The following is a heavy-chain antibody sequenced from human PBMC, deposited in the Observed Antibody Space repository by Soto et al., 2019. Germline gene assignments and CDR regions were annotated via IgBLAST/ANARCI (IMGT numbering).Heavy chain of an antibody. CDR3: ARDYRRTIFGVVTPDRAVHI. J-gene: IGHJ3*02. Sequence: SVKVSCKASGGSLSSYAISWVRQAPGQGLEWMGGIIPIFGTANYAQKFQGRVTITADESTSTAYMELSSLRSEDTAVYYCARDYRRTIFGVVTPDRAVHIWG. CDR2: IIPIFGTA. CDR1: GGSLSSYA. V-gene: IGHV1-69*13. D-gene: IGHD3-3*01.